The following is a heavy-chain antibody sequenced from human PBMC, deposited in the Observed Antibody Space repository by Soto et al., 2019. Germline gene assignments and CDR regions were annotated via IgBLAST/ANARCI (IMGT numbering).Heavy chain of an antibody. D-gene: IGHD2-15*01. Sequence: SETLSLTCTVSGGSISSSSYYWGWIRQPPGKGLEWIGSIYYSGSTYYNPSLKSRVTISVDTSKNQFSLKLSSVTAADTAVYYCSRGCYSCYYYGMEVWGQGTTVTVSS. V-gene: IGHV4-39*01. CDR3: SRGCYSCYYYGMEV. J-gene: IGHJ6*02. CDR1: GGSISSSSYY. CDR2: IYYSGST.